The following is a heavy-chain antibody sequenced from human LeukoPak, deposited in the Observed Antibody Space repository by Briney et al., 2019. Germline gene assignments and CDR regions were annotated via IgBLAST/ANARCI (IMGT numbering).Heavy chain of an antibody. CDR2: ISWNSGSI. CDR3: AKSAAHYYYYYMDV. V-gene: IGHV3-9*01. Sequence: GRSLRLSCAAAGFTFDDYAMHWVRQAPGEGLEWVSGISWNSGSIGYADSVKGRFTISRDNAKNSLYLQMNSLRAEDTALYYCAKSAAHYYYYYMDVWGKGTTVTVSS. J-gene: IGHJ6*03. CDR1: GFTFDDYA.